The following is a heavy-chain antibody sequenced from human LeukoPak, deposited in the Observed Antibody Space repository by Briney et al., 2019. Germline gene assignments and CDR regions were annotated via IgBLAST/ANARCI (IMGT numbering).Heavy chain of an antibody. CDR3: ARAHVEMATTGVYYYYMDV. J-gene: IGHJ6*03. CDR1: GGTFSSYA. V-gene: IGHV1-69*05. CDR2: IIPIFGTA. D-gene: IGHD5-24*01. Sequence: SVKVSCKASGGTFSSYAISWVRQAPGQGLEWMGRIIPIFGTANYAQKFQGRVTITTDESTSTAYMELSSLRSEDTAVYYCARAHVEMATTGVYYYYMDVWGKGTTVTVSS.